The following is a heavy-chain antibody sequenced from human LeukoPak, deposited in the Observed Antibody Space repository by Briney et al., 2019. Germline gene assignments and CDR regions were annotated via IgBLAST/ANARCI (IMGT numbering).Heavy chain of an antibody. CDR3: ARVLETDCRGGSCYSGLDY. CDR1: GFTFSSYN. D-gene: IGHD2-15*01. CDR2: ISRTGSYI. Sequence: GGSLRLSCAASGFTFSSYNMNWVRQAPGRGLEWVSSISRTGSYIYYADSVKGRFTISRDNAQNPLYLQVNSLRVEDTAVYYCARVLETDCRGGSCYSGLDYWGQGTLVTVSS. J-gene: IGHJ4*02. V-gene: IGHV3-21*01.